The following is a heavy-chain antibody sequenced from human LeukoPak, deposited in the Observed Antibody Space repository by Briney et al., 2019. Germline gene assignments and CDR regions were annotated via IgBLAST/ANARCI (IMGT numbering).Heavy chain of an antibody. CDR2: MNPNSGNT. CDR1: GYTFTSYD. V-gene: IGHV1-8*01. CDR3: ARTARVAGYYDFWSGYWSYYYYYYMDV. J-gene: IGHJ6*03. D-gene: IGHD3-3*01. Sequence: ASVKVSCKASGYTFTSYDINWVRQATGQGLEWMGWMNPNSGNTGYAQKFQGRVTMTRNNSISTAYMELSSLRSEDTAVYYCARTARVAGYYDFWSGYWSYYYYYYMDVWGKGTTVTVSS.